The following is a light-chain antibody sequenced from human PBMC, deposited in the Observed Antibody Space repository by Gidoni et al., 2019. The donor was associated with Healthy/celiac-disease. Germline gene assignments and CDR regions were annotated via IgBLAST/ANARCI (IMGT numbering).Light chain of an antibody. CDR1: QSVSSSY. CDR2: GAS. Sequence: EIVLTQSPGTLSLSPGERATLSCRASQSVSSSYLAWYQQKPGQAPRLLIYGASSRATGIPDRFSGSGSGTDFTLTISRLDPEDFAVYYCQQYGSSPMYTFXXXTKLEIK. J-gene: IGKJ2*01. V-gene: IGKV3-20*01. CDR3: QQYGSSPMYT.